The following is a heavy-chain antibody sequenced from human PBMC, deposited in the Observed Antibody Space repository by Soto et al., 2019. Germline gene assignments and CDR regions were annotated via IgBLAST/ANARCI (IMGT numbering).Heavy chain of an antibody. V-gene: IGHV4-59*01. CDR1: GGSISSYY. CDR2: IYYSGNT. CDR3: GRGEVDRYNWNYGIDY. Sequence: SETQSLTCTVSGGSISSYYWSWIRQPPGKGLEWIGYIYYSGNTNYNPSLKSRVTISVDTSKNQFSLKLSSVTAADTAVYYCGRGEVDRYNWNYGIDYWGQGTLVTRLL. J-gene: IGHJ4*02. D-gene: IGHD1-7*01.